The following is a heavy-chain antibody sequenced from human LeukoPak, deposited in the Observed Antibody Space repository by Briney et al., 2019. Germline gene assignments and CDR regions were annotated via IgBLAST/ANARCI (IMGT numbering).Heavy chain of an antibody. J-gene: IGHJ5*02. CDR1: GGSIRSTSYY. CDR3: ARTLVDTAMAGFDP. V-gene: IGHV4-39*07. Sequence: SSETLSLTCTVSGGSIRSTSYYWGWIRQPPGKGLEWIGSIYYSGSTNYNPSLKRRVTISVDTSKNQFSLKLSSVTAADTAVYYCARTLVDTAMAGFDPWGQGTLVTVSS. D-gene: IGHD5-18*01. CDR2: IYYSGST.